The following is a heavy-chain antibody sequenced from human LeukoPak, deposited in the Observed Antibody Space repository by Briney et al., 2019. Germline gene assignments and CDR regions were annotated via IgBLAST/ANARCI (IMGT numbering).Heavy chain of an antibody. J-gene: IGHJ2*01. D-gene: IGHD6-19*01. V-gene: IGHV4-30-4*08. CDR1: GGSISSGEYY. Sequence: SETLSLTCTVSGGSISSGEYYWSWIRQPPGKGLEWIGYIYYSGSTYYNPSLKSRVTISVDTSKNQFSLKLSSVTAADTAVYYCARVGSSGWYFDLWGRGTLVTVSS. CDR2: IYYSGST. CDR3: ARVGSSGWYFDL.